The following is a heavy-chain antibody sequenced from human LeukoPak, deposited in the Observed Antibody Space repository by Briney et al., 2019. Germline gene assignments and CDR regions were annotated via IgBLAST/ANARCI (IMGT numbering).Heavy chain of an antibody. V-gene: IGHV3-23*01. Sequence: GGSLRLSCAASGFTFSSYGMSWVRQAPGKGLEWVSAISGSGGSTYYADSVKGRFTIFRDNSKNTLYLQMNSLRAEDTAVYYCAKGPTMIVVVRNYFDYWGQGTLVTVSS. CDR2: ISGSGGST. J-gene: IGHJ4*02. D-gene: IGHD3-22*01. CDR3: AKGPTMIVVVRNYFDY. CDR1: GFTFSSYG.